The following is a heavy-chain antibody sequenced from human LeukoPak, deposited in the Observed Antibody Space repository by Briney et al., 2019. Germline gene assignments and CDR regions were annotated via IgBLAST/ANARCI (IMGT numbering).Heavy chain of an antibody. D-gene: IGHD5-18*01. Sequence: ASVKVSCKASGYTFTGYYMHWVRQAPGQGLECMGWVNPNSGNTHYVQNFQDRVTMTRDTSITTVYMELNSLRSDDTAVYYCAREGAAAKDVNWFDPWGQGTLVTVSS. J-gene: IGHJ5*02. V-gene: IGHV1-2*02. CDR2: VNPNSGNT. CDR1: GYTFTGYY. CDR3: AREGAAAKDVNWFDP.